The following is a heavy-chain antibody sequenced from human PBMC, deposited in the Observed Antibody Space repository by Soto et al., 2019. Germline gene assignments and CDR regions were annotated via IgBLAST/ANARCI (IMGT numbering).Heavy chain of an antibody. D-gene: IGHD2-2*01. Sequence: QVQLVQSGGGVLQPGKSLRLSCAASGFTSSSFAMHWVRQAPGTGLEWVAIIWYDGGKKSYADSVEGRFTVSRDNSRNTLYPQMDSLTAEATGVYYCATELLFSSSSNVGPFNWAQGTLGTVSA. V-gene: IGHV3-33*03. J-gene: IGHJ4*02. CDR2: IWYDGGKK. CDR1: GFTSSSFA. CDR3: ATELLFSSSSNVGPFN.